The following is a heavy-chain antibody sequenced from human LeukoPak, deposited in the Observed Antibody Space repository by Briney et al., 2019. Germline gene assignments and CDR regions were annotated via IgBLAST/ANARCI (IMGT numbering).Heavy chain of an antibody. CDR1: GGSISGYY. CDR2: IYASRST. CDR3: ARVSDYYDTSGYYYAFDY. D-gene: IGHD3-22*01. J-gene: IGHJ4*02. Sequence: SETLSLTCTVSGGSISGYYWSWIRQPAGKRLEWIGRIYASRSTSYNPSLKSRVTISVDKSKNQFSLTLSSVTAADTALYHCARVSDYYDTSGYYYAFDYWGQGTLVTVSS. V-gene: IGHV4-4*07.